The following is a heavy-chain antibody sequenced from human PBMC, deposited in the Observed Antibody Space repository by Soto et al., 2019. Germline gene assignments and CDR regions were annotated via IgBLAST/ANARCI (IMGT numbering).Heavy chain of an antibody. D-gene: IGHD3-16*01. CDR3: ARDLGGPDY. J-gene: IGHJ4*02. CDR1: GFSLSPYW. CDR2: LSSDGFGA. Sequence: EESGGGLVQPGGSLRLSCAASGFSLSPYWMHWVRQVPGRGLEWVARLSSDGFGAAYADSVKGRFFISRDIARTTLSLQMNSLRADDTAVYYCARDLGGPDYWGRGTSVTVSS. V-gene: IGHV3-74*03.